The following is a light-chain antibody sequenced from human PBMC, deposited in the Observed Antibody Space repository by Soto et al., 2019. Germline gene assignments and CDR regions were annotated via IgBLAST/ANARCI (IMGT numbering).Light chain of an antibody. CDR1: QSVSSY. Sequence: EIVLTQSPATLSLSPGERATLSCRASQSVSSYLAWYQQKPGQAPRLLIYDASNRATGIPARFSDSGSGTDFTPAISSVEPEDFAVYYCQQRSNWPRGTFGQGNKLEIK. V-gene: IGKV3-11*01. J-gene: IGKJ2*02. CDR3: QQRSNWPRGT. CDR2: DAS.